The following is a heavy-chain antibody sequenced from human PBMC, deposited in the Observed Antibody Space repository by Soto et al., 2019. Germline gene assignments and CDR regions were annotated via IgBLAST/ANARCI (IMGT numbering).Heavy chain of an antibody. Sequence: SETLSLTCTVSGGSISSYYWSWIRQPPGKGLEWIGYIYYSGSTNYAQKFQERVTITRDMSTSTAYMELSSLRSEDTAVYYCAAEDTAMASWGQGTLVTVSS. V-gene: IGHV4-59*12. CDR1: GGSISSYY. CDR2: IYYSGST. D-gene: IGHD5-18*01. CDR3: AAEDTAMAS. J-gene: IGHJ4*02.